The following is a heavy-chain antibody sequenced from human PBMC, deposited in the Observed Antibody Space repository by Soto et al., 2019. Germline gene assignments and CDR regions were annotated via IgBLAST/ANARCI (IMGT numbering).Heavy chain of an antibody. J-gene: IGHJ6*03. Sequence: GGSLRLSCAASGFTVSSNYMSWVRQAPGKGLEWVSVIYSGGSTYYADSVKGRFTISRDNSKNTLYLQMNSLRAEDTAVYYCARGFGEWFYYYYYMDVWGQGTTVTVSS. CDR3: ARGFGEWFYYYYYMDV. CDR1: GFTVSSNY. V-gene: IGHV3-66*01. D-gene: IGHD3-10*01. CDR2: IYSGGST.